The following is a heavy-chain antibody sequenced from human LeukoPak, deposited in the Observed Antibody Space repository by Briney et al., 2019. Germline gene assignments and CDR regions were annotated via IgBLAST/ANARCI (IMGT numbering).Heavy chain of an antibody. J-gene: IGHJ4*02. D-gene: IGHD2-2*02. CDR2: TIPVFDTS. CDR3: ASPEGGCSSTSCYTSYYFDY. V-gene: IGHV1-69*13. Sequence: GASVKVSCKASGGSFSSYALSWVRQAPGQRLEWMGGTIPVFDTSNYAQKFQGRVTITADESTSTAYMELSSLRSEDTAVYYCASPEGGCSSTSCYTSYYFDYWGQGTLVTVSS. CDR1: GGSFSSYA.